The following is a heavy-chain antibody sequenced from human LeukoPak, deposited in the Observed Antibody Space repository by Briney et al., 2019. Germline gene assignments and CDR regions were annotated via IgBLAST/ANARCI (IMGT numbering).Heavy chain of an antibody. CDR2: IKQDGSEK. CDR3: ARRGGSTNYDAFDI. V-gene: IGHV3-7*01. CDR1: GFTFSSYW. Sequence: PGGSLRLSCAASGFTFSSYWMSWVRQAPGKGLEWVANIKQDGSEKYYVDSVKGRFTISRDNAKNSLYLQMNSLRAEDTAVYYCARRGGSTNYDAFDIWGQGTMVTVSS. D-gene: IGHD2-2*01. J-gene: IGHJ3*02.